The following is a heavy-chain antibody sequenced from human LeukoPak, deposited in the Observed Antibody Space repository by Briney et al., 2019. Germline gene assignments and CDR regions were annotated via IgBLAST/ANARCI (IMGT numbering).Heavy chain of an antibody. D-gene: IGHD3-9*01. CDR3: ARDGHGDGFLTGYSYFGMDV. Sequence: GGSLRLSCAASGFSLSSYCMNWVRQAPGKGLEWVSSITISSNFIYYADSVKGRFTISRDNAKSSLFLQMNSLRAEDTAVYFCARDGHGDGFLTGYSYFGMDVWGQGTTVTVSS. V-gene: IGHV3-21*01. CDR2: ITISSNFI. CDR1: GFSLSSYC. J-gene: IGHJ6*02.